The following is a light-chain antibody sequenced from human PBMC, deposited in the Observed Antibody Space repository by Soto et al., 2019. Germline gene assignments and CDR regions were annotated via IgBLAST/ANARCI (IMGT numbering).Light chain of an antibody. CDR3: SSGAGSDNPYV. Sequence: QSVLTQPPSASGSPGQSVTISCTGTSSDVGGCNYVSWYQQHPDKAPKVMIYEVSKRPSGVPDRFSGSKSGNTASLTVSGLQAEDEADYYCCSSGAGSDNPYVFGPGTKLTVL. J-gene: IGLJ1*01. CDR1: SSDVGGCNY. CDR2: EVS. V-gene: IGLV2-8*01.